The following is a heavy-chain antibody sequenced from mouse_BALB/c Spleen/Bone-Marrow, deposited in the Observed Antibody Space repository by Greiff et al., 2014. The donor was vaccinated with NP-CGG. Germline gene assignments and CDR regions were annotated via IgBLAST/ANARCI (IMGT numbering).Heavy chain of an antibody. J-gene: IGHJ2*01. CDR1: GYTFTSYW. D-gene: IGHD1-1*01. V-gene: IGHV1-69*02. CDR3: TRSYGSSYEYYFDY. CDR2: INPSDSYT. Sequence: QVQLQQSGAELVRPGASVKLSCKASGYTFTSYWINWVKQRPGQGLEWIGNINPSDSYTNYNQKFKDKATLTVDKSSSTAYMQLSSPTSEDSAVYYCTRSYGSSYEYYFDYWGQGTTLTVSS.